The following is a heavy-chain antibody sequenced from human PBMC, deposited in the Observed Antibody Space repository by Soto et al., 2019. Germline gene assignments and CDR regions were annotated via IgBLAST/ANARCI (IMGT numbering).Heavy chain of an antibody. D-gene: IGHD4-17*01. V-gene: IGHV4-34*01. CDR3: ARSYGGNSGTFDF. CDR2: INHSGST. Sequence: QVQLQQWGAGLLKPSETLSLTCAVYGGSFSGYYWSWIRQPPGKGLEYIGEINHSGSTNYNPSLKSRVTISVDTSKNQVSLKLSSVTAAGTAVYYCARSYGGNSGTFDFWGQGTLVTVSS. J-gene: IGHJ4*02. CDR1: GGSFSGYY.